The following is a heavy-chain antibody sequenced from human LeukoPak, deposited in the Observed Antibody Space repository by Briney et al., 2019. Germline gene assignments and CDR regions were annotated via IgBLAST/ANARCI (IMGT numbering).Heavy chain of an antibody. CDR1: GGSFSGYY. D-gene: IGHD1-26*01. CDR2: INHSGST. V-gene: IGHV4-34*01. Sequence: SETLSLTCAVYGGSFSGYYWSWIRQPPGKGLEWIGEINHSGSTNYNPSLKSRVTISVDTSKNQFSLKLSSVTAADTAVYYCAKGGYGSWGPPVGFDYWGQGTLVTVSS. J-gene: IGHJ4*02. CDR3: AKGGYGSWGPPVGFDY.